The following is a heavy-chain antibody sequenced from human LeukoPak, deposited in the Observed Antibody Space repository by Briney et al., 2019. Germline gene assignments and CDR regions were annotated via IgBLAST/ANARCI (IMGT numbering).Heavy chain of an antibody. CDR3: AKDRCSNGIGCYYYYMEV. CDR2: INPSSGST. V-gene: IGHV1-46*01. D-gene: IGHD2-8*01. CDR1: GYTFTSYY. Sequence: ASVKVSCKASGYTFTSYYMHWVRQAPGQGLEWMGVINPSSGSTSYAQNFQGRVTMTRDMSTSTVYMELSSLRSDDTAVYYCAKDRCSNGIGCYYYYMEVWGKGTTVTISS. J-gene: IGHJ6*03.